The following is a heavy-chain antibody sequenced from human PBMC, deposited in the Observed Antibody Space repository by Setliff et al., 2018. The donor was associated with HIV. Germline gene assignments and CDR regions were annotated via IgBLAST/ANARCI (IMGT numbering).Heavy chain of an antibody. J-gene: IGHJ5*02. V-gene: IGHV1-46*01. D-gene: IGHD6-19*01. CDR1: GYTFTTYY. Sequence: ASVKVSCKTSGYTFTTYYIHWVRQAPGQGLEWMGILNPSEGTTSFAQKFQGRVTMTRDTSTSTVYMDLSSLRADDTAVYYCVRGYRSAWNSWFDAWGQGTRVTVSS. CDR2: LNPSEGTT. CDR3: VRGYRSAWNSWFDA.